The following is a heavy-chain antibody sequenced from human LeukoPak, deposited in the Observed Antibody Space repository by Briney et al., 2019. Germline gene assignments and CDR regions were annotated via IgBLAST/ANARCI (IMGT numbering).Heavy chain of an antibody. D-gene: IGHD4-17*01. Sequence: GGSLRLSCTASGFIFSSYAMHWVRRAPGKGLEWVAVISYDGCNKYYADSVKGRFTISRDNSKNTLYLQMNSLRPEDTAVYYCATAGDYVEDYWGQGTLVTVSS. V-gene: IGHV3-30-3*01. CDR1: GFIFSSYA. CDR3: ATAGDYVEDY. CDR2: ISYDGCNK. J-gene: IGHJ4*02.